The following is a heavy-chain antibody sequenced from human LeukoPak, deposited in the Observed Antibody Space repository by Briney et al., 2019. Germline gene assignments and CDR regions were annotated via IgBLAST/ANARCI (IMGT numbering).Heavy chain of an antibody. Sequence: GGSLRLSCSASGFTFSSYAMHWVRQAPGKGLEYVSAISSNGGSTYYADSVKGRFTISRDNSKNTLYLQMSSLRAEDTAVYYCVKDHPGIAAAETNWFDPWGQGTLVTVSS. J-gene: IGHJ5*02. CDR1: GFTFSSYA. D-gene: IGHD6-13*01. CDR2: ISSNGGST. V-gene: IGHV3-64D*06. CDR3: VKDHPGIAAAETNWFDP.